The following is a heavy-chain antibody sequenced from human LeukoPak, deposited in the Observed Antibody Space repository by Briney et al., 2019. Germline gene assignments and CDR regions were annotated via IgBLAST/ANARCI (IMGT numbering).Heavy chain of an antibody. V-gene: IGHV3-13*04. D-gene: IGHD2-15*01. CDR2: IGTGGDT. CDR3: SREFVGRGHWYFDL. J-gene: IGHJ2*01. Sequence: GGSLRLSCAASGFTFSSNDMHWVRQPAGQSLEWVSGIGTGGDTYYSASVKGRFTISRENAKSSLYLQMNDLEDGDTAVYYCSREFVGRGHWYFDLWGRGTMVTVPS. CDR1: GFTFSSND.